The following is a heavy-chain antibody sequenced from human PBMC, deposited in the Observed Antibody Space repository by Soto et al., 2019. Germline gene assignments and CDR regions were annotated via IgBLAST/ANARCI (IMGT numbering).Heavy chain of an antibody. Sequence: SETLSLTCTVSGGSISSGGYYWSWIRQHPGKGLEWIGYIYYSGSTYYNPSLKSRVTISVDTSKNQFSLKLSSVTAADTAVYYCARDNSRRRGFDPWGQGTLVTVSS. CDR3: ARDNSRRRGFDP. CDR1: GGSISSGGYY. V-gene: IGHV4-31*03. J-gene: IGHJ5*02. CDR2: IYYSGST.